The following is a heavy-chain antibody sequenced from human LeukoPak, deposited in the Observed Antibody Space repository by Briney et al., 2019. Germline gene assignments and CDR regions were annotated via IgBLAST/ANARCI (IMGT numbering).Heavy chain of an antibody. Sequence: GGSLRLSCAASGFTFSSYGMNWVRQAPGKGLEWVAIISYDGSNKYYADSVKGRFTISRDNSKNTLYLQMNSLRAEDTAVYYCARAPPGKSGAFDIWGQGTMVTVSS. CDR3: ARAPPGKSGAFDI. V-gene: IGHV3-30*03. CDR1: GFTFSSYG. CDR2: ISYDGSNK. D-gene: IGHD3-10*01. J-gene: IGHJ3*02.